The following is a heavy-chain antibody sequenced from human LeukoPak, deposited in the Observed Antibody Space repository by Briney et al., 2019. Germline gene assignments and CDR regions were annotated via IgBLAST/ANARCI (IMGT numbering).Heavy chain of an antibody. Sequence: GGSLRLSCAASGFTFSSYSMNWVRQAPGKGLEWVSSISSSSSYIYYADSVKGRFTISRDNAKNSLYLQMNSLRAEDTAVYYCARVGTTYGGDTWFDSWGQGTLVTVSS. CDR1: GFTFSSYS. D-gene: IGHD4-23*01. CDR3: ARVGTTYGGDTWFDS. J-gene: IGHJ5*01. CDR2: ISSSSSYI. V-gene: IGHV3-21*01.